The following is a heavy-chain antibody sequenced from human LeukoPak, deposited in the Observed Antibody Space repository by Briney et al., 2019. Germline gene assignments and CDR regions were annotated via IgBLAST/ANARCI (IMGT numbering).Heavy chain of an antibody. V-gene: IGHV1-24*01. Sequence: ASVKVSCKVSGYTLTELSMHWVRQAPGKGLEWMGGFDPEDGETVYAQKFQGRVTMTEDTSTDTAYMELSSLRSEDTAVYYCATETLDYDSSGYGKSFDYWGQATLVTVSS. CDR2: FDPEDGET. CDR1: GYTLTELS. J-gene: IGHJ4*02. CDR3: ATETLDYDSSGYGKSFDY. D-gene: IGHD3-22*01.